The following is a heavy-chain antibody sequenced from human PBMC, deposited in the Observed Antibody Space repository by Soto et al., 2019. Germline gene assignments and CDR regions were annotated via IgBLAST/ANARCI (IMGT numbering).Heavy chain of an antibody. J-gene: IGHJ3*02. CDR2: INPNSGGT. CDR1: GYTFTGYY. V-gene: IGHV1-2*04. CDR3: ARGSSIAADAFDI. D-gene: IGHD6-6*01. Sequence: ASVKVSCKASGYTFTGYYMHWVRQAPGQGLEWMGWINPNSGGTNYAQKFQGWVTMTRDTSISTAYMELGRLRSDDTAVYYCARGSSIAADAFDIWGQGKMVTVSS.